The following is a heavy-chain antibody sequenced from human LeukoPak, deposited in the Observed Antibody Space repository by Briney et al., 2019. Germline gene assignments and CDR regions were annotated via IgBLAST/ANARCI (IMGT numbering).Heavy chain of an antibody. V-gene: IGHV1-2*02. CDR1: GYTFTGYY. CDR2: INPNSGGT. CDR3: ARDRYGGYLFDC. Sequence: ASVKVSCKASGYTFTGYYMHWVRQAPGQGLEWMGWINPNSGGTNYAQKFQGRVTMTRDTSISTAYMELSRLRSDDTAVYYCARDRYGGYLFDCWGQGTLVTVSS. J-gene: IGHJ4*02. D-gene: IGHD4-17*01.